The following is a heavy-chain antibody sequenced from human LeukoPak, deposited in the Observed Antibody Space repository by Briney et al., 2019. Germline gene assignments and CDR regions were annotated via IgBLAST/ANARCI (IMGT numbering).Heavy chain of an antibody. V-gene: IGHV1-69*13. D-gene: IGHD3-22*01. J-gene: IGHJ4*02. CDR3: AKDLSGYYDSSGYQAD. CDR1: GGTFSSYA. Sequence: ASVKVSCKASGGTFSSYAISWVRQAPGQGLEWMGGIIPIFGTANYAQKFQGRVTITADESTSTAYMELSSLRAEDTAVYYCAKDLSGYYDSSGYQADWGQGTLVTVSS. CDR2: IIPIFGTA.